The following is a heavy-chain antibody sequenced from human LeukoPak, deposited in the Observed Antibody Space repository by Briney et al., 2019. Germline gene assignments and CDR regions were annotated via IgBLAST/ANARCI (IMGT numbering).Heavy chain of an antibody. Sequence: PSETLSLTCTVPGGSISGYYWSWIRQPPGKGLEWIWYIFSTGSTNYRPSLKSRITISKDTSRKQFSLQLSSVTAADTAVYYCARNARPEYYYHMDVWGKGTTVIVSS. CDR2: IFSTGST. V-gene: IGHV4-59*01. D-gene: IGHD6-6*01. CDR3: ARNARPEYYYHMDV. J-gene: IGHJ6*03. CDR1: GGSISGYY.